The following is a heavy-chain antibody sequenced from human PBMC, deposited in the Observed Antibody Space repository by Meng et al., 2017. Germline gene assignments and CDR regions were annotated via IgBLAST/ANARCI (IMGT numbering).Heavy chain of an antibody. V-gene: IGHV1-8*01. CDR2: MNPNSGNT. CDR1: GYPFTSYD. Sequence: GQLVSSGAGVKKPEASVKVSCKATGYPFTSYDINWVRQATGQGLEWMGWMNPNSGNTGYAQKFQGRVTMTRNTSISTAYMELSSLRSEDTAVYYCARGPNRWTGFDYWGQGTLVTVSS. CDR3: ARGPNRWTGFDY. D-gene: IGHD3/OR15-3a*01. J-gene: IGHJ4*02.